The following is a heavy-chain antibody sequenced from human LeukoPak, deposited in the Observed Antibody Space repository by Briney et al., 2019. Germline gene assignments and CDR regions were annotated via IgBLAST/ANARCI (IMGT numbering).Heavy chain of an antibody. CDR3: ARDRTYYDVLTGYSPIGY. Sequence: SVKVSCKASGGTFSSYTINWVRQAPGQGLEWMGGIISIFGLANYAQKFQGRVTITADESTSTAYMELSSLRSDDTAVYYCARDRTYYDVLTGYSPIGYWGQGTLVTVSS. V-gene: IGHV1-69*01. CDR2: IISIFGLA. CDR1: GGTFSSYT. J-gene: IGHJ4*02. D-gene: IGHD3-9*01.